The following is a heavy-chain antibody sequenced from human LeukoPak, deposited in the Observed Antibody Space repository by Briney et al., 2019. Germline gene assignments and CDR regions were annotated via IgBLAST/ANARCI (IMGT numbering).Heavy chain of an antibody. CDR1: GGSFSGYY. Sequence: SETLSLTCAVYGGSFSGYYWSWIRQPPGKGLEWIGEINHSGSTNYNPSLKSRVTISVDASKNQFSLKLSSVTAADTAVYYCARFRRYYYDSSGSFDYWGQGTLVTVSS. CDR2: INHSGST. D-gene: IGHD3-22*01. CDR3: ARFRRYYYDSSGSFDY. J-gene: IGHJ4*02. V-gene: IGHV4-34*01.